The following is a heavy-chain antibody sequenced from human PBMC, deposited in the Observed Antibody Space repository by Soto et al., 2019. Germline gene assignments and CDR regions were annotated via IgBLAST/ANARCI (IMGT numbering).Heavy chain of an antibody. CDR2: MSYDRTNK. CDR3: AKPKRSTAGYFAY. D-gene: IGHD2-15*01. Sequence: QVQLVESGGGVVQPGRSLRLSCVGSGFAFNNYGMHWVRQAPGKGLEWVAVMSYDRTNKYYADSVKGRFTISRDNSKNTLYLQMDSLRTEDTAVYFCAKPKRSTAGYFAYWGQGPLVTVSS. J-gene: IGHJ4*02. CDR1: GFAFNNYG. V-gene: IGHV3-30*18.